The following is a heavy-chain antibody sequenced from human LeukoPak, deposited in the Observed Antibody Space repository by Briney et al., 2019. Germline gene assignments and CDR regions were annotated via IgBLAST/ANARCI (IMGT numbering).Heavy chain of an antibody. CDR1: GGSFSGYY. Sequence: SETLSLTCAVYGGSFSGYYWSWIRQPPGKGLEWIGEINHSGSTNYNPSLKSRVTISVDTSKNQFSLKLNSVTAADTAVYYCASYGSGSYRFDPWGQGTLVTVSS. V-gene: IGHV4-34*01. D-gene: IGHD3-10*01. CDR3: ASYGSGSYRFDP. CDR2: INHSGST. J-gene: IGHJ5*02.